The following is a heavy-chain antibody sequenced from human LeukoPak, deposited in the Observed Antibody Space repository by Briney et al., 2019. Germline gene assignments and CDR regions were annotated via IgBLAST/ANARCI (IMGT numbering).Heavy chain of an antibody. CDR2: IYYSGGT. D-gene: IGHD5-12*01. V-gene: IGHV4-39*01. CDR1: GGSITSSNNY. Sequence: SETLSLTCTVSGGSITSSNNYWGWIRQPPGQGLEWIGSIYYSGGTYYNPSLKSRVTVSVDTSKNQFSLKLSSVTAADTAVYYCARHSGCARYYYYYDMDVWGQGTTVTVSS. J-gene: IGHJ6*02. CDR3: ARHSGCARYYYYYDMDV.